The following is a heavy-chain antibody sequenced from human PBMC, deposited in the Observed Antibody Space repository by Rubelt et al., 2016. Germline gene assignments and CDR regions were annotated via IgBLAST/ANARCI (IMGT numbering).Heavy chain of an antibody. CDR1: GFTFSSFN. J-gene: IGHJ4*02. CDR2: ISGSGGTQ. V-gene: IGHV3-48*03. Sequence: GGSLRLSCVASGFTFSSFNMNWVRQAPGKGLEWVSYISGSGGTQFYTDSVKGRFTISRDNAKNSLDLQMNSLRDEDTAVYYCATNAGLHDYWGQGTLVTVSS. CDR3: ATNAGLHDY.